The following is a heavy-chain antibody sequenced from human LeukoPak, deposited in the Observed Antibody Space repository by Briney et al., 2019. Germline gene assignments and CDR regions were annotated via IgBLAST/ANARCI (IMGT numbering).Heavy chain of an antibody. J-gene: IGHJ6*02. D-gene: IGHD6-19*01. V-gene: IGHV1-18*01. CDR3: ARQDGSGWYNYYYGMDV. CDR2: ISAYNGNT. Sequence: GSVKVSCKASGYTFTSYGISWVRQAPGQGLEWMGWISAYNGNTNYAQKLQGRVTMTTDTSTSTAYMELRSLRSDDTAVYYCARQDGSGWYNYYYGMDVWGQGTTVTVSS. CDR1: GYTFTSYG.